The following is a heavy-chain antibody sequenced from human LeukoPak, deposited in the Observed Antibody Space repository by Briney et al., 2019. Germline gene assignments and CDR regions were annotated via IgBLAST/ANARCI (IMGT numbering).Heavy chain of an antibody. CDR1: GFTFSSYE. V-gene: IGHV3-48*03. D-gene: IGHD4-17*01. CDR2: ISSSGSTI. CDR3: ASASALYGDYELDY. J-gene: IGHJ4*02. Sequence: GGSLRPSCAASGFTFSSYEMNWVRQAPGKGLEWVSYISSSGSTIYYADSVKGRFTISRDNAKNSLYLQMNSLRAEDTAVYYCASASALYGDYELDYWGQGTLVTASS.